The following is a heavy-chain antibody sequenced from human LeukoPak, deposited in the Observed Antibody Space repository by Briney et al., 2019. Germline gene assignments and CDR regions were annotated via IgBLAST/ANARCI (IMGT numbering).Heavy chain of an antibody. CDR2: IKPDGSEK. CDR1: GFTSRTSH. CDR3: VVRSLGY. D-gene: IGHD7-27*01. J-gene: IGHJ4*02. Sequence: PGGSLRLSCTASGFTSRTSHMSWVRQAPGKGLEWVGNIKPDGSEKQYVSSVKGRFSISRDNAENSLFLQMNSLRAEDTAVYYCVVRSLGYWGQGTLVTVSS. V-gene: IGHV3-7*01.